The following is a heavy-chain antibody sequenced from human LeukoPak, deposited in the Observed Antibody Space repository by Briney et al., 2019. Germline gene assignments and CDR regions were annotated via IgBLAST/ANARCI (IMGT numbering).Heavy chain of an antibody. CDR2: INPGSSDI. Sequence: GESLKISCKHSGYNFASQWIGWVRQMPGKGLEWMGIINPGSSDIVYTPSFQGRVSFSADKSTSTVFLQWGSLKASDTAMYYCSTRAFSDTSPVAWGQGTLVTVSS. CDR1: GYNFASQW. CDR3: STRAFSDTSPVA. V-gene: IGHV5-51*01. J-gene: IGHJ5*02. D-gene: IGHD3-22*01.